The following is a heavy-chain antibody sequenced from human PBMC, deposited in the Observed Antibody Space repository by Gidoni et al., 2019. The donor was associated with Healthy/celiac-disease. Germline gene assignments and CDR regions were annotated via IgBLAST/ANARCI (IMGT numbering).Heavy chain of an antibody. CDR2: IIPIFGTA. D-gene: IGHD3-16*02. V-gene: IGHV1-69*06. Sequence: QVQLVQSGAEVKKPGSSVKVSCKASGGTFSSYAISWVRQAPGQGLEWMGGIIPIFGTANYAQKFQGRVTITADKSTSTAYMELSSLRSEDTAVYYCASHNRDDYVWGSYRYTDYYYGMDVWGQGTTVTVSS. CDR1: GGTFSSYA. J-gene: IGHJ6*02. CDR3: ASHNRDDYVWGSYRYTDYYYGMDV.